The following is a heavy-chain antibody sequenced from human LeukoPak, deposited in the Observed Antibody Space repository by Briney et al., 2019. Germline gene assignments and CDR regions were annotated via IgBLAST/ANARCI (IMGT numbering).Heavy chain of an antibody. CDR1: GYSISSGYY. D-gene: IGHD3-10*01. CDR2: IYHSGST. CDR3: ARTDYYGSGSFFY. Sequence: SETLSLTCADSGYSISSGYYWGWIRQPPGKGLEWIGSIYHSGSTYYNPSLKSRVTISVDTSKNQFSLKLSSVTAADTAVYYCARTDYYGSGSFFYWGQGTLVTVSS. V-gene: IGHV4-38-2*01. J-gene: IGHJ4*02.